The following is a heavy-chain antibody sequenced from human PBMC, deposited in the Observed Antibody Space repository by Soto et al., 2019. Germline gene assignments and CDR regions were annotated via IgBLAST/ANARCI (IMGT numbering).Heavy chain of an antibody. D-gene: IGHD3-10*01. Sequence: QVQLLQSGAEMKKPGPSVQVSCQSSGGTFNTYAMNWVRQAPGQGPEWMGDISPMFCAANYAPKFQGRVTITADESTGTSYMQLSSLTAEDTALYFCAREVQVHTPAFVYWGQGTLVTVSS. CDR2: ISPMFCAA. V-gene: IGHV1-69*19. J-gene: IGHJ4*02. CDR1: GGTFNTYA. CDR3: AREVQVHTPAFVY.